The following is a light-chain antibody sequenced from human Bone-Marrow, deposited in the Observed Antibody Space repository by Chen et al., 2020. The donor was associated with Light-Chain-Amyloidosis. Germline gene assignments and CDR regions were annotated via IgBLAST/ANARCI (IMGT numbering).Light chain of an antibody. CDR1: DLPTKY. CDR3: QSADSSGTYEVI. Sequence: SYELTQPPSVSVSPGQTARITCSGDDLPTKYAYWYQQKPGQAPVLVIHRDTERPSGISERISGSSSGTTGTFTNSGVQAEDEADYHCQSADSSGTYEVIFGGGTKLTVL. CDR2: RDT. J-gene: IGLJ2*01. V-gene: IGLV3-25*03.